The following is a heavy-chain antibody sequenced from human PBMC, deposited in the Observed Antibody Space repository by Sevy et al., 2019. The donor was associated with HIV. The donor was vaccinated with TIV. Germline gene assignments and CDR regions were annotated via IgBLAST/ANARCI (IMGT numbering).Heavy chain of an antibody. V-gene: IGHV1-2*06. CDR2: INPHSGDT. J-gene: IGHJ3*02. CDR1: GYTFTGHY. D-gene: IGHD5-12*01. Sequence: ASVKVSCKVSGYTFTGHYMYWVRQAPGQGLELMGRINPHSGDTNYAQKFQGRVTMTRDTSISTAYMELRSLRSDDTAVYYCARVAAPGYSGYKDDAFDIWGQGTMVTVSS. CDR3: ARVAAPGYSGYKDDAFDI.